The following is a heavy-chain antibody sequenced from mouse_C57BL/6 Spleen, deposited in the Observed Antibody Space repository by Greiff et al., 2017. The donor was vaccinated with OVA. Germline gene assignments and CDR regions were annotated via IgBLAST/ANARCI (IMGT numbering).Heavy chain of an antibody. CDR2: ISYSGST. Sequence: EVQLQESGPGMVKPSQSLSLTCTVTGYSITSGYDWHWIRHFPGNKLEWMGYISYSGSTNYNPSLKSRISITHDTSKNHFFLKLNSVTTEDTATYYCAREGDGHTPGWYFDVWGTGTTVTVSS. CDR3: AREGDGHTPGWYFDV. D-gene: IGHD2-3*01. CDR1: GYSITSGYD. J-gene: IGHJ1*03. V-gene: IGHV3-1*01.